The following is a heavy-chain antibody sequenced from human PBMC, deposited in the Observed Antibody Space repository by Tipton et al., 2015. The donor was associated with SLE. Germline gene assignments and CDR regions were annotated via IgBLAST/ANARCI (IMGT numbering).Heavy chain of an antibody. CDR1: GYTFTNYG. CDR2: ISAYNGNT. V-gene: IGHV1-18*01. Sequence: QSGAEVKKPGASVKVSCKASGYTFTNYGVSWVRQALGQGLEWVAWISAYNGNTDYAQKLRGRVTVTTDTSTNTAYLELRSLTSDDTALYYCARDVPASGSHLLDSWGQGTLVTVSS. D-gene: IGHD6-13*01. J-gene: IGHJ4*02. CDR3: ARDVPASGSHLLDS.